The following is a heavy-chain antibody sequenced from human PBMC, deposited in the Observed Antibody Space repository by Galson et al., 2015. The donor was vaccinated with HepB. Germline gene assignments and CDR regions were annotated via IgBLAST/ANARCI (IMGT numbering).Heavy chain of an antibody. D-gene: IGHD6-13*01. V-gene: IGHV1-69*02. CDR2: IIPILGIA. CDR1: GGTFSSYI. J-gene: IGHJ4*02. CDR3: ARAPLHLTLAAAGSFFDY. Sequence: KVSCKASGGTFSSYIISWARQAPGQGLEWMGRIIPILGIANYAQKFQGRVTITADKSTSTAYMELSSLRSEDTAMYYCARAPLHLTLAAAGSFFDYWGQGALVTVSS.